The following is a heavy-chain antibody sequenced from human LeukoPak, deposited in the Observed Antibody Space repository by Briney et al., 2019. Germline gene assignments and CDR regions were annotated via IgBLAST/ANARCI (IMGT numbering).Heavy chain of an antibody. Sequence: ASVKVSCKASGYTFTGYYMHWVRQAPGQGLEWMGWINPNSGGTNYAQKFQGRVTMTRDTSISTAYIELSRLRSDDTAVYYCARDLTYYDFWSGYYSSGILDYWGQGTLVTVSS. CDR3: ARDLTYYDFWSGYYSSGILDY. D-gene: IGHD3-3*01. CDR1: GYTFTGYY. CDR2: INPNSGGT. J-gene: IGHJ4*02. V-gene: IGHV1-2*02.